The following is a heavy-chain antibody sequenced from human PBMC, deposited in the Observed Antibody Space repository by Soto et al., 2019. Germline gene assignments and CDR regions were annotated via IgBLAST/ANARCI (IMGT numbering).Heavy chain of an antibody. CDR2: IRQSGDRS. D-gene: IGHD3-10*01. J-gene: IGHJ4*02. CDR3: VTAVRTRLDN. CDR1: GFIFSDFA. Sequence: GGSLRLSCAASGFIFSDFAMYWVRRAPGKGLEWVSSIRQSGDRSSYADSAKGRFTISRDNSKNTLYLQMNGLRLDDTAVYYCVTAVRTRLDNWGPGTLVTVSS. V-gene: IGHV3-23*01.